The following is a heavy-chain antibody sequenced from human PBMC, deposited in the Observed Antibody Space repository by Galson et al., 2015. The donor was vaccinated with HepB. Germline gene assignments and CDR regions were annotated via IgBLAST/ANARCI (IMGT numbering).Heavy chain of an antibody. CDR3: ARGKRGMAYFDS. CDR1: GFTFDEHA. V-gene: IGHV3-9*01. J-gene: IGHJ4*02. Sequence: SLRLSCAASGFTFDEHAMHWVRQTPGKGLEWVSGISWNSGTIHYADSVKGRFTISRDNAQNSLYLQMNSLGAEDTAVYYCARGKRGMAYFDSWGQGTLVTVSS. CDR2: ISWNSGTI. D-gene: IGHD5-24*01.